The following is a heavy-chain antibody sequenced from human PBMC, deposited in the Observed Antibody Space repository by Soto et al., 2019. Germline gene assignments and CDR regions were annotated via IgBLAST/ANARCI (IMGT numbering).Heavy chain of an antibody. CDR1: GFTFSSYG. Sequence: VGSLRLSCAASGFTFSSYGMHWVRQAPGKGLEWVAVISYDGSNKYYADSVKGRFTISRDNSKNTLYLQMNSLRAEDTAVYYCAKDNSTGTTSRFSYYAMDVWAHGTTVTVS. V-gene: IGHV3-30*18. J-gene: IGHJ6*02. CDR2: ISYDGSNK. CDR3: AKDNSTGTTSRFSYYAMDV. D-gene: IGHD1-7*01.